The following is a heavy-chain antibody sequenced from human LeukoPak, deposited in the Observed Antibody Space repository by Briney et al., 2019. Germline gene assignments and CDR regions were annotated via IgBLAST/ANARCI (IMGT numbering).Heavy chain of an antibody. CDR2: IYYSGTT. J-gene: IGHJ6*03. CDR1: GGSISTSSYY. Sequence: PSETLSLTCTVSGGSISTSSYYWGWIRQPPGKELEWIGTIYYSGTTYYNPSLESRVTISEDTSRNRFSLMLSSVTAADTAIYYCARQVSDYFYYYMDVWGEGTTVIVSS. V-gene: IGHV4-39*01. CDR3: ARQVSDYFYYYMDV.